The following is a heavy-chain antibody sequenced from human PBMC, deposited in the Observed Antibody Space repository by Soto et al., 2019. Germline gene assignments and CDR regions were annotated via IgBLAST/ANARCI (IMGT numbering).Heavy chain of an antibody. CDR1: GYTFTSYA. CDR3: ARPHFSSSYYFDY. CDR2: INAVNGNT. D-gene: IGHD6-13*01. J-gene: IGHJ4*02. V-gene: IGHV1-3*01. Sequence: QVQLVQSGAEVKKPGASVKVSCKASGYTFTSYAMHWVRQAPGQRLEWMGWINAVNGNTKYSQKFQGRVTITRDTSASTAYMELSSLRSEDTAVYYCARPHFSSSYYFDYWGQGTLVTVSS.